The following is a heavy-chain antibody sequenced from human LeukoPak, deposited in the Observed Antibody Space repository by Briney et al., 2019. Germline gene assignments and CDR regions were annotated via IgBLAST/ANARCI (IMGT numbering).Heavy chain of an antibody. J-gene: IGHJ4*02. V-gene: IGHV1-18*01. D-gene: IGHD1-26*01. CDR2: ISAYNGNT. Sequence: ASVKVSCKASGYTFTSYGISWVRQAPGRGLEWMGWISAYNGNTNYAQKLQGRVTMTTDTSTSTAYMELRSLRSDDTAVYYCARDFGVVGATLGDYWGQGTLVTVSS. CDR1: GYTFTSYG. CDR3: ARDFGVVGATLGDY.